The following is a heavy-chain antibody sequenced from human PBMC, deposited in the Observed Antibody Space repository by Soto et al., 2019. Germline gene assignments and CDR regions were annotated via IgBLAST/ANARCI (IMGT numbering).Heavy chain of an antibody. J-gene: IGHJ1*01. Sequence: PWGTLALRCTVYGGCISSADYYCGWIRQPPGKGLEWIGYIYYSGSTYYNPSLKSRVTISVDTSKNQFSLKLRSVTAADTAVYYCARVVSDCSGGTCSHADDFFQHRGPG. V-gene: IGHV4-30-4*01. CDR1: GGCISSADYY. CDR3: ARVVSDCSGGTCSHADDFFQH. CDR2: IYYSGST. D-gene: IGHD2-15*01.